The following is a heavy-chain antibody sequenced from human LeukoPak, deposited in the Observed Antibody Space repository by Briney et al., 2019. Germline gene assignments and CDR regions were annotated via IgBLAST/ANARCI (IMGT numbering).Heavy chain of an antibody. CDR2: IYSGGST. CDR1: GFTFSSYA. CDR3: ARGISGDALDF. D-gene: IGHD1-26*01. Sequence: GGSLRLSCAASGFTFSSYAMSWVRQAPGKGLEWVSIIYSGGSTYYADSVKGRFTISRDNSKNTLYLQMNSLRAEHTAVYYCARGISGDALDFWGQGTMVTVSS. V-gene: IGHV3-53*01. J-gene: IGHJ3*01.